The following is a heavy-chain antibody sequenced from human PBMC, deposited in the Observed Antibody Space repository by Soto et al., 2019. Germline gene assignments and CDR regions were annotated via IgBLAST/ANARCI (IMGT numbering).Heavy chain of an antibody. CDR2: ISWNSGSI. Sequence: EVQLVESGGGLVQPGRSLRLSCAASGFTFDDYAMHWVRQAPGKGLEWVSGISWNSGSIGYADSVKGRFTISRDNAKNSLYLQMNSLRAEYTALYYCAKDRAGYCSGGSCSDAFDIWGQGTMVTVSS. CDR1: GFTFDDYA. CDR3: AKDRAGYCSGGSCSDAFDI. V-gene: IGHV3-9*01. D-gene: IGHD2-15*01. J-gene: IGHJ3*02.